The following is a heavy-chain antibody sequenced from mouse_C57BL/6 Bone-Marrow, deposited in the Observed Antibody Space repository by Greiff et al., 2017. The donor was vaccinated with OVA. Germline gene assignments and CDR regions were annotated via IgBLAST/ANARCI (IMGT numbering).Heavy chain of an antibody. CDR3: ARCPLDWYFDV. CDR1: GYAFSSYW. V-gene: IGHV1-80*01. J-gene: IGHJ1*03. Sequence: QVQLKQSGAELVKPGASVKISCKASGYAFSSYWMNWVKQRPGQGLEWIGQIYPGDGDTNYNGKFKGKATLTADKSSSTAYMQLSSLTSEVSAVYFCARCPLDWYFDVWGTGTTVTVSA. CDR2: IYPGDGDT.